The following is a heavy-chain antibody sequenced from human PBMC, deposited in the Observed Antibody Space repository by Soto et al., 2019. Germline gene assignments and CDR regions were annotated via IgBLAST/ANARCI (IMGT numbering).Heavy chain of an antibody. V-gene: IGHV1-18*01. Sequence: QVQLVQSGADVKKPGASVKVSCKTSGYTFTSYHISWVRQAPGQGLEWMGWISAYNTNTNYAQKFQGRVTMTTDTLTSTAYMELRSLISDDTAVYYCARDTPPTDYWGQGTLVTVSS. J-gene: IGHJ4*02. CDR1: GYTFTSYH. CDR3: ARDTPPTDY. CDR2: ISAYNTNT.